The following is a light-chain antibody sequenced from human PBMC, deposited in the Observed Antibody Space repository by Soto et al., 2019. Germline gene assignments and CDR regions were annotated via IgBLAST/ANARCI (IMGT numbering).Light chain of an antibody. CDR1: QSVRSSY. CDR2: GAS. Sequence: EIVLTQSPGTLSLSPGDRATLSCRASQSVRSSYLDWYQQRPGQPPRLLIYGASNRATGIPDRFSGRGSGTDFTLTISSLEPEDFAVYYCQQYGDSASYTFGQGTKLEIK. V-gene: IGKV3-20*01. J-gene: IGKJ2*01. CDR3: QQYGDSASYT.